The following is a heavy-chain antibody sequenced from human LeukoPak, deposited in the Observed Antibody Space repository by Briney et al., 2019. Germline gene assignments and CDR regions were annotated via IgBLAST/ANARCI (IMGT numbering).Heavy chain of an antibody. J-gene: IGHJ5*02. D-gene: IGHD3-22*01. Sequence: GASVKVSCKASGCTFTSYGISWVRQAPGQGLEWMGWISAYNGNTNYAQKLQGRVTMTTDTSTSTAYMELRSLRSDDTAVYYCASIYYDSSGYGFDPWGQGTLVTVSS. CDR1: GCTFTSYG. CDR3: ASIYYDSSGYGFDP. V-gene: IGHV1-18*01. CDR2: ISAYNGNT.